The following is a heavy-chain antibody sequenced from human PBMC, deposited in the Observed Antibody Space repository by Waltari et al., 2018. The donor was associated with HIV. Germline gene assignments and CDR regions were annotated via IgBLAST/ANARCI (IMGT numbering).Heavy chain of an antibody. J-gene: IGHJ4*02. CDR1: ENAFSGSV. V-gene: IGHV7-4-1*01. Sequence: QVQLQQSPSQIKKPGTSVKISRKSSENAFSGSVINWVRQAPGQGLEGIGLIDTKTGSPTYAQVFSGLLILSVDTSVTTSYLQIRALKTNDTATYYCAEGYGAFDFDYWGQGTLITVSP. D-gene: IGHD2-15*01. CDR2: IDTKTGSP. CDR3: AEGYGAFDFDY.